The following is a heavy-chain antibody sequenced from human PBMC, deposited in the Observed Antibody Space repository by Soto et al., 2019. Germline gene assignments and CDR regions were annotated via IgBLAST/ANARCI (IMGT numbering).Heavy chain of an antibody. V-gene: IGHV4-31*03. Sequence: QVQLHESGPGLVKPSQTLSLTCTVSGGSISSGTYYWTWVRQRPGKGMEWIVFISHSGRTYYNPTLKWRATISVDTSENQFSLRLSSVTAADTAVYFCARDSDYCSGGSCYGNFDFWGQGTLVTVSS. CDR3: ARDSDYCSGGSCYGNFDF. CDR1: GGSISSGTYY. D-gene: IGHD2-15*01. CDR2: ISHSGRT. J-gene: IGHJ4*02.